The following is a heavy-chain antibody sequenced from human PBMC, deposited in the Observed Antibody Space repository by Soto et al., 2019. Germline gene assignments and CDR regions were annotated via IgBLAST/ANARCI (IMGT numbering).Heavy chain of an antibody. CDR1: GFSLSTSGVG. D-gene: IGHD3-10*01. J-gene: IGHJ5*02. CDR3: ATQGSGTYYTPRHNCCDP. Sequence: SGPTLVNPTQTLTLTCTFSGFSLSTSGVGVGWIRQPPGKALEWLALIYWGDDKRYSPSLKSRLTITKDTSKNQVVLTMTNMSPLYTAIYYCATQGSGTYYTPRHNCCDPWGQ. V-gene: IGHV2-5*02. CDR2: IYWGDDK.